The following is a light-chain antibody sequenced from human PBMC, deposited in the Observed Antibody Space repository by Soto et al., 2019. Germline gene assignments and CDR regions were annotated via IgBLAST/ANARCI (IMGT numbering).Light chain of an antibody. V-gene: IGKV3-15*01. CDR2: DAF. CDR3: QQYDELPLT. CDR1: QNVKTR. J-gene: IGKJ4*01. Sequence: EKVMTQSPATLSVSPGERATLSCRASQNVKTRLAWYQQKPGQAPRLLIFDAFTRATGIPARFSGRASGTDFTLTISSLQSEESAVYYCQQYDELPLTFGVGTKVEIK.